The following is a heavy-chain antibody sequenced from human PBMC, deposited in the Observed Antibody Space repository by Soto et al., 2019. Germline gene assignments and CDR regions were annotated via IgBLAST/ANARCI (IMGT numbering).Heavy chain of an antibody. V-gene: IGHV1-3*01. D-gene: IGHD6-13*01. CDR3: ALAQGAAAGVADY. J-gene: IGHJ4*02. CDR1: GYTFTSYA. Sequence: ASVKVSCKASGYTFTSYAMHWVRQAPGQRLEWMGWINAGNGNTKYSQKFQGRVTITRDTSASTAYMELSSLRSEDMAVYYCALAQGAAAGVADYWGQGTLVTVSS. CDR2: INAGNGNT.